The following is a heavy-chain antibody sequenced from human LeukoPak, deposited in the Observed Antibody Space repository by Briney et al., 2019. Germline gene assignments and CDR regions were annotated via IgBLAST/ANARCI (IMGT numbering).Heavy chain of an antibody. V-gene: IGHV3-7*01. CDR2: ISSDGTAT. J-gene: IGHJ4*02. Sequence: GGSLRLSCAASGFNFRTYHMTWVRQAPGKGLEWVAHISSDGTATWYVDSVEGRFTISRDNAKNSLYLQMNSLRAEDTAVYYCARDGYSYASDYWGQGTLVTVSS. D-gene: IGHD2-2*01. CDR3: ARDGYSYASDY. CDR1: GFNFRTYH.